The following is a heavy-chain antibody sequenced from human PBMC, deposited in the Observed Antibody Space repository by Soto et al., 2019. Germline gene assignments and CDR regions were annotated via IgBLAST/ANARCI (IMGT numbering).Heavy chain of an antibody. Sequence: SETLSLTCTVSGGSISSDGYYWSWIRQHPGEGLEWIGYTYYSGSTYYNPSLKSRLTISVDTSKNQFSLTLSSVTAADTAVYYCARIWGFNWFDPWGQGTLVTVSS. V-gene: IGHV4-31*03. CDR3: ARIWGFNWFDP. CDR1: GGSISSDGYY. D-gene: IGHD7-27*01. CDR2: TYYSGST. J-gene: IGHJ5*02.